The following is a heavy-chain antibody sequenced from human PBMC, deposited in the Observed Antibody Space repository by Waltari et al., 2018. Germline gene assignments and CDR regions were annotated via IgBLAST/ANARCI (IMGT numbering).Heavy chain of an antibody. V-gene: IGHV3-33*01. Sequence: QVQLVESGGGVVQPGRSLRLSCAASGFTFSRFGRHWVRQAPGKGLEWVAVIWHDGGNEYYVDSVKGRFTISRDNSKNTLYLQMNSLRAEDSAVYYCASQSTTLFDYWGQGTLVTVSS. J-gene: IGHJ4*02. CDR3: ASQSTTLFDY. CDR1: GFTFSRFG. CDR2: IWHDGGNE. D-gene: IGHD2-15*01.